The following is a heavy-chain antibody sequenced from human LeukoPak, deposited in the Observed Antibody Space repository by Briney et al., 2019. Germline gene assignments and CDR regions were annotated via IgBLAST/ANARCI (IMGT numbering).Heavy chain of an antibody. J-gene: IGHJ4*02. CDR3: AKYPVDILTGYYTTFDF. CDR2: ISGSGGST. Sequence: GGSLRLSCTASGFTFGDDAWSWFRQAPGKGLEWVSAISGSGGSTYYAASVKGRFTISRDNSKNTLYLQMNSLRADDTAVYYCAKYPVDILTGYYTTFDFWGQGTLVTVSS. D-gene: IGHD3-9*01. CDR1: GFTFGDDA. V-gene: IGHV3-23*01.